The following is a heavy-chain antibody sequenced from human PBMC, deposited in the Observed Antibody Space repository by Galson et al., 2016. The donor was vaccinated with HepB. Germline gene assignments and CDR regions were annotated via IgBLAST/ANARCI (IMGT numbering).Heavy chain of an antibody. D-gene: IGHD1-7*01. CDR3: AKGRLNWSYGDF. Sequence: SLRLSCAASGFTFRSCAMSWVRQAPGKGLEWVLSISGTGVNTYYADSVKGRFTVSRDNSKNTLYLLMNSLRDEDTALYYCAKGRLNWSYGDFWGQGTLVTVSS. CDR2: ISGTGVNT. CDR1: GFTFRSCA. V-gene: IGHV3-23*01. J-gene: IGHJ4*02.